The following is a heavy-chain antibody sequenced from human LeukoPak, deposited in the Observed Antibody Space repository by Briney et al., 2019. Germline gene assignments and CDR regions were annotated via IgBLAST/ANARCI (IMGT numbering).Heavy chain of an antibody. CDR2: IKQDGSEK. J-gene: IGHJ5*02. Sequence: PGGSLRLSCAASGFSLVHYTMHWVRQAPGKGLEYVANIKQDGSEKHYVDSVRGRFTISRDNAQNSLYLEMSSLRAEDTAVYYCARYYYGSRTSFDPWGQRTLVTVSS. D-gene: IGHD3-10*01. CDR3: ARYYYGSRTSFDP. V-gene: IGHV3-7*01. CDR1: GFSLVHYT.